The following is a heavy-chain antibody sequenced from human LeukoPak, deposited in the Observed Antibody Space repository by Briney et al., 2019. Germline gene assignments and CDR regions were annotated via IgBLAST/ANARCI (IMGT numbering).Heavy chain of an antibody. J-gene: IGHJ4*02. D-gene: IGHD1-26*01. CDR2: INHSGST. Sequence: SETLSLTCAVYGGSFSGYYWSWIRQPPGKGLEWIGEINHSGSTNYNPSLKSRVTISVDTSKNQFSLKLSSVTAADTAVYYCARGIGGARPFDYWGQGTLVTVSS. V-gene: IGHV4-34*01. CDR1: GGSFSGYY. CDR3: ARGIGGARPFDY.